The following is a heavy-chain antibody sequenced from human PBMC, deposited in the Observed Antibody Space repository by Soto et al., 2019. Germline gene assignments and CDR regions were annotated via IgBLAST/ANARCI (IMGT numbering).Heavy chain of an antibody. J-gene: IGHJ6*02. CDR2: INHSGST. D-gene: IGHD6-19*01. Sequence: SETLSLTCVVYGGSFSGYYWSWIRQPPGKGLEWIGEINHSGSTNYNPSLKSRVTISVDTSKNQFSLKLSSVTAADTAVYYCARPTRQWLGLRYYYGMDVWGQGTTVTVAS. CDR3: ARPTRQWLGLRYYYGMDV. V-gene: IGHV4-34*01. CDR1: GGSFSGYY.